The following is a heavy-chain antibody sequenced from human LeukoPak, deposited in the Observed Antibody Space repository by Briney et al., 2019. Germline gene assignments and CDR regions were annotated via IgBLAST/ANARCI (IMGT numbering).Heavy chain of an antibody. CDR1: GFTFSSYA. CDR3: AREDSGYTDY. D-gene: IGHD3-22*01. CDR2: ISSNGGST. V-gene: IGHV3-64*01. J-gene: IGHJ4*02. Sequence: PGWSLTLSCPASGFTFSSYAMHWVRQAPGKGLEYVSAISSNGGSTYYANSVKGRFTISRDNSKNTLYLQMGSLRAEDMAVYYCAREDSGYTDYWGQGTLVTVSS.